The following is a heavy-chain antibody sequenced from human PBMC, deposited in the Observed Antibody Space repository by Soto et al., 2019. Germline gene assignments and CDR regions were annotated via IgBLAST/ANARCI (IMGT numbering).Heavy chain of an antibody. CDR1: GGSISSGGYY. Sequence: QVQLQESGPGLVKPSQTLSLTCTVSGGSISSGGYYWSWIRQHPGKGLEWIGYIYYSGSTYYNPSLKSRVTISVDTSKNQFSLKLSSVTAADTAVYYCARTSTAMVGGVLYFDYWGQGTLVTVSS. J-gene: IGHJ4*02. CDR3: ARTSTAMVGGVLYFDY. D-gene: IGHD5-18*01. V-gene: IGHV4-31*03. CDR2: IYYSGST.